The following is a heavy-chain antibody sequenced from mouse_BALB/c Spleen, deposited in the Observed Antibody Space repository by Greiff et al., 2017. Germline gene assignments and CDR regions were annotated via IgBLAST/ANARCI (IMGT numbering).Heavy chain of an antibody. CDR2: INPSNGRT. V-gene: IGHV1S81*02. CDR1: GYTFTSYW. CDR3: ARNGYYDYAMDY. Sequence: QVQLQQPGAELVKPGASVKLSCKASGYTFTSYWMHWVKQRPGQGLEWIGEINPSNGRTNYNEKFKSKATLTVDKSSSTAYMQLSSLTSEDSAVYYCARNGYYDYAMDYWGQGTSVTVSS. J-gene: IGHJ4*01. D-gene: IGHD2-3*01.